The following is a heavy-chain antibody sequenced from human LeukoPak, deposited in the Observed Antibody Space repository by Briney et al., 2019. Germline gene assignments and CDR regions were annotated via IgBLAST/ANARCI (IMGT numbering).Heavy chain of an antibody. Sequence: GGSLRLSCAASGFSFSSYTMNWVRQAPGKGLEWVSYISTSSSTLRYVDSVKGRFTISRDNAKNSLYLQMNSLRAEDTAVYYCTRDLMDYDVSTGLHHYYMDVWGQGTTVTVSS. J-gene: IGHJ6*02. CDR1: GFSFSSYT. CDR2: ISTSSSTL. D-gene: IGHD3-9*01. V-gene: IGHV3-48*01. CDR3: TRDLMDYDVSTGLHHYYMDV.